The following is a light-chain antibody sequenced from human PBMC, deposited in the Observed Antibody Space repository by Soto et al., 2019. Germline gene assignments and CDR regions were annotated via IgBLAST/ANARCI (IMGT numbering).Light chain of an antibody. CDR1: QSVSNNN. CDR2: GAS. J-gene: IGKJ1*01. CDR3: QQSRCPPGT. V-gene: IGKV3-20*01. Sequence: EIVLTKSPGTLSLTPGERATLSCRASQSVSNNNLAWYQQKPGQAPRLLIYGASSRATGIPDRFSGSGSGTDFTLTINRLEPEDFAGYYCQQSRCPPGTFGQGTRVDIK.